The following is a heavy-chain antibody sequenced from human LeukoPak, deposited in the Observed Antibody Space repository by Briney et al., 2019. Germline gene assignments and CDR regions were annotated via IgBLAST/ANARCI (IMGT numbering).Heavy chain of an antibody. J-gene: IGHJ4*02. CDR1: GFTFSSYA. CDR2: LSGSGGNT. V-gene: IGHV3-23*01. CDR3: AKGLRIMITFGGVIAIDY. D-gene: IGHD3-16*02. Sequence: GGSLRLSCAASGFTFSSYAMSWARQAPGKGLEWVSSLSGSGGNTYYADSVKGRFTISRDNSKNSLYLQMNSLRAEDTAVYYCAKGLRIMITFGGVIAIDYWGQGTLVTVSS.